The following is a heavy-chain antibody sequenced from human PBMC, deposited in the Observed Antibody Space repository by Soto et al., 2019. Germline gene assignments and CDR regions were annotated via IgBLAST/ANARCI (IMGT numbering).Heavy chain of an antibody. J-gene: IGHJ6*02. Sequence: GESLKISCKGSGFSFTNYWISWVRQMPGKGLEWMGNIDPVDSYTNYSPSFQGHVTISADKSISTAYLQWSSLKASDTAMYYCAVGIVVVPAAPGDYYYGMDVWGQGTTVTVS. CDR1: GFSFTNYW. D-gene: IGHD2-2*01. V-gene: IGHV5-10-1*01. CDR2: IDPVDSYT. CDR3: AVGIVVVPAAPGDYYYGMDV.